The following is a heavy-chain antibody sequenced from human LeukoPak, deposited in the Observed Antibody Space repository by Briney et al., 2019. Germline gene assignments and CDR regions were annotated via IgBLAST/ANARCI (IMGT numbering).Heavy chain of an antibody. Sequence: SQTLSLTCTVSGGAISSGDSYWSWIRQHPGKGLEWIGYIKSSGNTYYNPSLKSRLSISADTSKNQFSLRLSSVTVADTAVYYCARGGDAYRTGYWGQGTLVTVPS. J-gene: IGHJ4*02. CDR2: IKSSGNT. V-gene: IGHV4-31*03. CDR1: GGAISSGDSY. D-gene: IGHD5-24*01. CDR3: ARGGDAYRTGY.